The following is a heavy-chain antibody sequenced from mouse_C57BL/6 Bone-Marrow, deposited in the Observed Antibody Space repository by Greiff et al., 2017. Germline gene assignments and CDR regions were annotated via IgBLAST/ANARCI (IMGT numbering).Heavy chain of an antibody. CDR1: GYTFTDYY. CDR3: ARYWDGYFDV. CDR2: INPYNGGT. D-gene: IGHD4-1*01. Sequence: EVQLQQSGPVLVKPGASVKMSCKASGYTFTDYYMNWVKQSHGKSLEWIGVINPYNGGTSYNQKFKGKATLTVDKSSSTAYMELNSLTSEDSAVYYCARYWDGYFDVWGTGTTVTVSS. V-gene: IGHV1-19*01. J-gene: IGHJ1*03.